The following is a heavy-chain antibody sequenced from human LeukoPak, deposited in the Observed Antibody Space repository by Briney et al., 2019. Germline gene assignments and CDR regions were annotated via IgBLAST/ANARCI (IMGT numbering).Heavy chain of an antibody. J-gene: IGHJ4*02. V-gene: IGHV3-48*01. CDR3: ARGRPVDC. CDR2: ISSSGTTI. Sequence: GGSLRLSCAASGFTFSTHNMNWVRQAPGKGLEWVSYISSSGTTIYYADSAKGRFTISRDNAKNPLYLQMNSLTAEDTAVYYCARGRPVDCWGQGTLVTVSS. CDR1: GFTFSTHN.